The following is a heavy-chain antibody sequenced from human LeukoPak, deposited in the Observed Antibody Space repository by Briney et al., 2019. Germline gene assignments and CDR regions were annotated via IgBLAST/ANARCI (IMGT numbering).Heavy chain of an antibody. CDR1: GGSLSSSSYY. CDR2: IYYSGST. Sequence: PSETLSLTCTVSGGSLSSSSYYWGWLRQPPGKGLEWIGSIYYSGSTNYNPSLKSRVTISVDTSKNQFSLRLSSVTAADTAVYYCARTTYGDYYYYYMDVWGKGTTVTVSS. V-gene: IGHV4-39*07. D-gene: IGHD4-17*01. CDR3: ARTTYGDYYYYYMDV. J-gene: IGHJ6*03.